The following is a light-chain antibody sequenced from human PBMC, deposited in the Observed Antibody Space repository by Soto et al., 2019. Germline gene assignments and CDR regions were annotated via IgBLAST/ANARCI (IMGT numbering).Light chain of an antibody. CDR2: RIF. J-gene: IGKJ4*01. Sequence: EIVMTQSQGTVSVFPGETVTLSCRASQSVSGYLDWFHQKPGQAPRLVLLRIFTRAIGVPARFSGSGSETEFTLTISGLQSEDFATYYCQQYYSYPRVTFGGGTKVEIK. CDR1: QSVSGY. V-gene: IGKV3-15*01. CDR3: QQYYSYPRVT.